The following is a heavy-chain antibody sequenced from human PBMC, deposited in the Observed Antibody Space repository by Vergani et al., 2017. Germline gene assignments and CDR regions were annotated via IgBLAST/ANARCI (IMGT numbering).Heavy chain of an antibody. V-gene: IGHV4-38-2*02. Sequence: QVQLQESGPGLVKPSETLSLTCAVSGYSISSGYYWGWIRQPPGKGLEWIGSIYHSGSTYYNPSLKSRVTISVDTSKNQFSLKLSSVTAADTAVYYCAREGSGTQIYYYYYMDVWGKGTTVTVSS. CDR2: IYHSGST. CDR1: GYSISSGYY. J-gene: IGHJ6*03. D-gene: IGHD3-10*01. CDR3: AREGSGTQIYYYYYMDV.